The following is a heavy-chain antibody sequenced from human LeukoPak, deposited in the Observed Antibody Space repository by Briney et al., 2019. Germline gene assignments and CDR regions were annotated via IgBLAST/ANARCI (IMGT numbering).Heavy chain of an antibody. CDR2: ISKSDNTK. D-gene: IGHD6-19*01. V-gene: IGHV3-48*03. Sequence: GGSLRLSCAASGFTFSSYEMNWVRQAPGKGLEWVSYISKSDNTKYYADSVKGRFTISRDNARNSLYLQMNSLRAEDTAVYYCARGDSGWAFDYGGHGTLVTVFS. CDR1: GFTFSSYE. CDR3: ARGDSGWAFDY. J-gene: IGHJ4*01.